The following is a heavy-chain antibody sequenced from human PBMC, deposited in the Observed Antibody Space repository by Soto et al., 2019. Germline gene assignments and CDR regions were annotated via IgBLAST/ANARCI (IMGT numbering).Heavy chain of an antibody. CDR2: IDPSDSYT. CDR3: ASNEVAATGYYYYYCMDV. Sequence: GESLKISCKGSGYSFTSYWISWVRQMPGKGLEWMGRIDPSDSYTNYSPSSQGHVTISADKSISTAYLQWSSLKASDTAMYYCASNEVAATGYYYYYCMDVWGQGTTVTVSS. CDR1: GYSFTSYW. D-gene: IGHD2-15*01. V-gene: IGHV5-10-1*01. J-gene: IGHJ6*02.